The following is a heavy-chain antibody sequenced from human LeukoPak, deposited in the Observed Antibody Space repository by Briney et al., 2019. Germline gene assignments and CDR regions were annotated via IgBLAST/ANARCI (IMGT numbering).Heavy chain of an antibody. J-gene: IGHJ4*02. CDR1: GFTFSDYY. D-gene: IGHD3-16*02. CDR3: ARVGGTFSHYPYRSDY. Sequence: PGGSLRLSCAASGFTFSDYYMSWIRQAPGKGLEWIGEINHSGSTNYSPSLKSRVTISVDTSKNQFSLKLSSVTAADTAVYYCARVGGTFSHYPYRSDYWGQGTLVTVSS. V-gene: IGHV4-34*01. CDR2: INHSGST.